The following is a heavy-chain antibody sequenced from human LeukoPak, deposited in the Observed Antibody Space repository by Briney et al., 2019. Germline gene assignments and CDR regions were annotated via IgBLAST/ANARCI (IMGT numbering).Heavy chain of an antibody. V-gene: IGHV3-48*03. CDR1: GFTFSSYE. CDR3: AKWGRITMIVVVIAHYYMDV. CDR2: ISSSGSTI. Sequence: PGGSLRLSCAASGFTFSSYEMNWVRQAPGKGLEWVSYISSSGSTIYYADSVKGRFTISRDNSKNTLYLQMNSLRAEDTAVYYCAKWGRITMIVVVIAHYYMDVWGKGTTVTVSS. J-gene: IGHJ6*03. D-gene: IGHD3-22*01.